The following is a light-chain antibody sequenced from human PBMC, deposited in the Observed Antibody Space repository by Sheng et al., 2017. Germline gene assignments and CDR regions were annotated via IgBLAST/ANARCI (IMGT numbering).Light chain of an antibody. CDR3: LQYSDDWS. V-gene: IGKV1-5*03. Sequence: DIQMTQSPSTLSASVGDRVTITCRASQSISSWLAWYQQKPGKVPKILIYKASNLESGVPSRFSGGGSGTQFTLTISNLQPDDFATYYCLQYSDDWSFGQGTKVENK. CDR1: QSISSW. CDR2: KAS. J-gene: IGKJ1*01.